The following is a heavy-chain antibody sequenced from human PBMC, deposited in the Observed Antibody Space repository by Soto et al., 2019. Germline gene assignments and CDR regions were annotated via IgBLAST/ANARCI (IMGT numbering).Heavy chain of an antibody. CDR3: ARGGYSYGFFDY. V-gene: IGHV4-34*01. Sequence: SETLSLTCAVYGGTFSGYYWSWIRQPPGKGLEWIGEINHSGSTNYNPSLKSRVTISVDTSKNQFSLKLSSVTAADTAVYYCARGGYSYGFFDYWGQGTLVTVSS. J-gene: IGHJ4*02. D-gene: IGHD5-18*01. CDR1: GGTFSGYY. CDR2: INHSGST.